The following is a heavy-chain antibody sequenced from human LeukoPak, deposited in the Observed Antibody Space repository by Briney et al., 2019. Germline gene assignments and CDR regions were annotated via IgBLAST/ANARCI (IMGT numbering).Heavy chain of an antibody. Sequence: WASVKVSCKASGYTFTSYGISWVRQAPGQGLEWMGWISAYNGNTNYAQKLQGRVTMTTDTSTTTAYMELRSLRSDDTAVYYCARDYYDTSGYFYGSNYWGQGTLVTVSS. D-gene: IGHD3-22*01. J-gene: IGHJ4*02. CDR3: ARDYYDTSGYFYGSNY. CDR1: GYTFTSYG. V-gene: IGHV1-18*01. CDR2: ISAYNGNT.